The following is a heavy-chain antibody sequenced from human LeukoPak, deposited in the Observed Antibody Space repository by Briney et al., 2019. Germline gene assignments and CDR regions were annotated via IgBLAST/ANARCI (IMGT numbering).Heavy chain of an antibody. V-gene: IGHV3-64*01. Sequence: GGSLRLSRAASGFTFSSYAMHWVRQAPGKGLEYVSAISSNGGSTYYANSVKGRFTISRDNSKNTLYLQMGSLRAEDMAVYYCARDLGDGYKGSAGYWGQGTLVTVST. CDR3: ARDLGDGYKGSAGY. CDR1: GFTFSSYA. J-gene: IGHJ4*02. D-gene: IGHD5-24*01. CDR2: ISSNGGST.